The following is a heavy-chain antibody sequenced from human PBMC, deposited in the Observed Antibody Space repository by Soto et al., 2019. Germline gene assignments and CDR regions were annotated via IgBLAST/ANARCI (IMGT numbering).Heavy chain of an antibody. CDR2: IWHDGNEK. V-gene: IGHV3-33*01. CDR3: AREFGQYGNYRFDP. D-gene: IGHD3-16*01. Sequence: QVPLVESGGGVVQPGRSLRLSCAASGFTFSDYGMHWVRQTPGKGLEWVAVIWHDGNEKYYADSAKGRFTVSRDNSKNTLYRQMNSLRAEDTALYYCAREFGQYGNYRFDPWGQGTLVAVSS. CDR1: GFTFSDYG. J-gene: IGHJ5*02.